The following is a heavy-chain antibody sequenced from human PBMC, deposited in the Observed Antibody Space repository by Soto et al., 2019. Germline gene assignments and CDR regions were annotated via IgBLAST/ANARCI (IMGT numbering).Heavy chain of an antibody. CDR1: GYTFTSYA. J-gene: IGHJ6*02. CDR3: ARGGLALMDV. CDR2: INAGNGNT. D-gene: IGHD3-16*01. Sequence: QVQLVQSGADVKKPGASVKVSCKTSGYTFTSYAMHWVRQAPGQRLEWMGWINAGNGNTKYSQKFQGRVTITRDTSASTAYMELSSLRSGDTAVYYCARGGLALMDVWGQGTTGTVSS. V-gene: IGHV1-3*01.